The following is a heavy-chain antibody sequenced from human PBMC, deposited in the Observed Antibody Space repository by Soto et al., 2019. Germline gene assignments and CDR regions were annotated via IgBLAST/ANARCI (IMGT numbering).Heavy chain of an antibody. CDR2: IYYSGST. D-gene: IGHD3-22*01. CDR3: ARNKYYYDSSGYPDY. Sequence: PSETLSLTCTVSGGSISSGGYYWSWIRQHPGKGLEWIGYIYYSGSTYYNPSLKSRVTISVDTSKNQFSLKLSSVTAADTAVYYCARNKYYYDSSGYPDYWGQGTLVTVSS. V-gene: IGHV4-31*03. CDR1: GGSISSGGYY. J-gene: IGHJ4*02.